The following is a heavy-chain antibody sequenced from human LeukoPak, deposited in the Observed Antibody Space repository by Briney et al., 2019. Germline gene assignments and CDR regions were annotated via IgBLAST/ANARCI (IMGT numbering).Heavy chain of an antibody. D-gene: IGHD1-7*01. CDR2: INPNSGGT. Sequence: ASVKVSCKASGYTFTGYYMHWVRQAPGQGLEWMGRINPNSGGTNYAQKFQGRVTMTRDTSISTAYMELSRLRSDDTAVYYCARDLSGGTGTIVQFDYWGQGTLVTVSS. V-gene: IGHV1-2*06. J-gene: IGHJ4*02. CDR3: ARDLSGGTGTIVQFDY. CDR1: GYTFTGYY.